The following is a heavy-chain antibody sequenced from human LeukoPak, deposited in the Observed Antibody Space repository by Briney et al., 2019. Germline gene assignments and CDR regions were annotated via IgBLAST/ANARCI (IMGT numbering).Heavy chain of an antibody. V-gene: IGHV3-7*01. CDR1: GFTFSGSA. Sequence: PGGSLRLSCAASGFTFSGSAMHWVRQAPGKGLEWVANIKQDGSEKYYVDSVKGRFTISRDNAKNTLYLQMNSLRAEDTAVYYCARDNGDWNYYYYYMDVWGKGTTVTVSS. CDR3: ARDNGDWNYYYYYMDV. CDR2: IKQDGSEK. J-gene: IGHJ6*03. D-gene: IGHD2-21*01.